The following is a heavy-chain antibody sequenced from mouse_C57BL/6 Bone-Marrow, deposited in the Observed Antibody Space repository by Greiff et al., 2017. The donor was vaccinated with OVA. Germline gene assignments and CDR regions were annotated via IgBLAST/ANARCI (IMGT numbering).Heavy chain of an antibody. Sequence: QVQLQQSGAELVRPGASVKLSCKASGYTFTDYYINWVKQRPGQGLEWIARIYPGSGNTYYNEKFKGKATLTAEKSSSTAYMQLSSLTSEDSAVYFCARGGEGSAAMDYWGQGTSVTVSS. CDR1: GYTFTDYY. CDR2: IYPGSGNT. CDR3: ARGGEGSAAMDY. J-gene: IGHJ4*01. D-gene: IGHD6-1*01. V-gene: IGHV1-76*01.